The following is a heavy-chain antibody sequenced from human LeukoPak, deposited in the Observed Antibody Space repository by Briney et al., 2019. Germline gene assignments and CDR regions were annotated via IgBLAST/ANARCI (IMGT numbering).Heavy chain of an antibody. V-gene: IGHV3-74*01. Sequence: GGSLRLSCAASELKFENHWMHWARQLPGKGLVWVSRISPAGSTTSYADSVKGRFTVSRDNAKNTLYLQVNNLRAEDTAVYYCARGPNSNWSGLDFWGQGTLLTVSS. J-gene: IGHJ4*02. CDR1: ELKFENHW. CDR2: ISPAGSTT. D-gene: IGHD6-6*01. CDR3: ARGPNSNWSGLDF.